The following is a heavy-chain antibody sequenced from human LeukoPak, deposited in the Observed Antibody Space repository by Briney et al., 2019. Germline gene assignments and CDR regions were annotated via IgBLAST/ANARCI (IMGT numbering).Heavy chain of an antibody. CDR1: GYTFTSYA. V-gene: IGHV1-69*13. CDR3: ARPGVVAVAGPYGMDV. Sequence: GASVKVSCKASGYTFTSYAISWVRQAPGQGLEWMGGIIPIFGTANYAQKFQGRVTITADESTSTAYMELSSLRSEDTAVYYCARPGVVAVAGPYGMDVWGQGTTVTVSS. CDR2: IIPIFGTA. D-gene: IGHD6-19*01. J-gene: IGHJ6*02.